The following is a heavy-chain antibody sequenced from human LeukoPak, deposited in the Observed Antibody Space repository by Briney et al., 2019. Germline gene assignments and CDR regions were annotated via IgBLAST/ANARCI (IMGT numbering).Heavy chain of an antibody. V-gene: IGHV1-69*01. D-gene: IGHD6-6*01. Sequence: SVKVSCKASGGTFSSYAISWVRQAPGQGLEWMGGIIPILGTANYAQKFQGRVTITADESTSTAYMELSSLRSEDTAVYYCARDGIAARGLFDYWGQGTLVTVSS. CDR1: GGTFSSYA. CDR3: ARDGIAARGLFDY. CDR2: IIPILGTA. J-gene: IGHJ4*02.